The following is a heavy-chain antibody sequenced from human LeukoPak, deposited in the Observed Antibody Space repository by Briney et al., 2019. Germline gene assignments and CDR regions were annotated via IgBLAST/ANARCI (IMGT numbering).Heavy chain of an antibody. CDR2: INHSGST. J-gene: IGHJ3*01. Sequence: SETLSLTCAVYGGSFSGYYWSWIRQPPGKGLEWIGEINHSGSTNYNPSLKSRVTISVDTSKNQFSLKLSSVTAADTAVYYCARDYGLNCYSTSCAGAFDFWGQGTMVTVSS. CDR3: ARDYGLNCYSTSCAGAFDF. D-gene: IGHD2/OR15-2a*01. CDR1: GGSFSGYY. V-gene: IGHV4-34*01.